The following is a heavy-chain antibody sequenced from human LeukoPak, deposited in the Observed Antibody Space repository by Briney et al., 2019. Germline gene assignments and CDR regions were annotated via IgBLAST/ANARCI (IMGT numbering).Heavy chain of an antibody. V-gene: IGHV1-18*01. D-gene: IGHD3-9*01. Sequence: GASVKVSCKASGYTFTSYGISWVRQAPGQGLEWMGWISAYNGNTNYAQKLQGRVTMTTDTSTSTAYMELRSLRSDDTAVYYCARETPYYDILTGYYIGWFDPWGQGTLVTVSS. CDR1: GYTFTSYG. J-gene: IGHJ5*02. CDR2: ISAYNGNT. CDR3: ARETPYYDILTGYYIGWFDP.